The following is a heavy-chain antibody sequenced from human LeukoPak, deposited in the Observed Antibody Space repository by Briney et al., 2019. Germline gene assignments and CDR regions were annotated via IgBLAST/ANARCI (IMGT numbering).Heavy chain of an antibody. Sequence: GESLKIPCKGSGYTFTTYWIGWVRQMPGKGLEWMGIIYPGDSETRYSPSFQGQVTISVDKSISTAYLQWSRLQASDTAIYYCAKRSTVTRYAFDIWGQGTMVTVSS. V-gene: IGHV5-51*01. J-gene: IGHJ3*02. D-gene: IGHD4-23*01. CDR2: IYPGDSET. CDR1: GYTFTTYW. CDR3: AKRSTVTRYAFDI.